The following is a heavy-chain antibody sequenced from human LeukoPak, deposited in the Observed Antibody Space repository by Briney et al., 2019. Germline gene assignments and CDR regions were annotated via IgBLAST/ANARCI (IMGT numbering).Heavy chain of an antibody. Sequence: GGSLRLSCAASGFTFSSYWVSWVRQAPGKGLEWVANIKQDGSEKYYVDSVKGRFTISRDNAKNSLYLQMNSLRAEDTAVYYCARDSVPWYSSSWYTYYYGMDVWGQGTTVTVSS. CDR3: ARDSVPWYSSSWYTYYYGMDV. J-gene: IGHJ6*02. D-gene: IGHD6-13*01. CDR1: GFTFSSYW. CDR2: IKQDGSEK. V-gene: IGHV3-7*01.